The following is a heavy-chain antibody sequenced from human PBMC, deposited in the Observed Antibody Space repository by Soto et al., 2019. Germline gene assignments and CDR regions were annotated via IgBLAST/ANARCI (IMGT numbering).Heavy chain of an antibody. CDR3: ATSPYSYDTSGYLDY. CDR1: GGTFSNYA. J-gene: IGHJ4*02. D-gene: IGHD3-22*01. CDR2: IIPLFGTT. Sequence: QVQLVQSGAEVKKPGSSVTVSCRASGGTFSNYAINWVRQAPGQGLEWMAGIIPLFGTTIYAQKFQGRVTITADESTSTAYMELTSLRSEDTAVFYCATSPYSYDTSGYLDYWGQGTLVTVSS. V-gene: IGHV1-69*12.